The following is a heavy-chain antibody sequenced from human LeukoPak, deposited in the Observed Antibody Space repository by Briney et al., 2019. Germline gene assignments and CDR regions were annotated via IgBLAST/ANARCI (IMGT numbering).Heavy chain of an antibody. CDR1: GGSISSSSYY. V-gene: IGHV4-39*01. CDR2: IYYSGST. J-gene: IGHJ4*02. CDR3: ARAWYSSSSGYFDY. Sequence: SETLSLTCTVSGGSISSSSYYWGWIRQPPGKGLEWIGSIYYSGSTYYNPSLKSRVTISVDTSKNQFSLKLSSVTAADTAVYYCARAWYSSSSGYFDYWGQGALVTVSS. D-gene: IGHD6-6*01.